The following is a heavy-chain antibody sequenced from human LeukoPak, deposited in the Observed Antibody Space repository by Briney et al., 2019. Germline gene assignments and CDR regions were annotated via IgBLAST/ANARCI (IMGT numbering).Heavy chain of an antibody. CDR3: AREGLYGDYLLDY. D-gene: IGHD4-17*01. Sequence: GGSLRLSCAASGFTFGSYWMTWVRQAPGKGLEWVANINQDGSEKYYVDSVRGRFTISRDNAKNSLYLQMNSLRAEDTAVYYCAREGLYGDYLLDYWGQGTLVTVSS. V-gene: IGHV3-7*01. CDR2: INQDGSEK. CDR1: GFTFGSYW. J-gene: IGHJ4*02.